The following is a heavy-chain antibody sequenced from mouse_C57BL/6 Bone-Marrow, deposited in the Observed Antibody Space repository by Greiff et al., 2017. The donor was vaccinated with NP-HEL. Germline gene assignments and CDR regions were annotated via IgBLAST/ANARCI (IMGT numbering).Heavy chain of an antibody. V-gene: IGHV1-82*01. CDR1: GYAFSSSW. J-gene: IGHJ2*01. Sequence: VQRVESGPELVKPGASVKISCKASGYAFSSSWMNWVKQRPGKGLEWIGRIYPGDGDTNYNGKFKGKATLTADKSSSTAYMQLSSLTSEDSAVYFCARGYGSSPDYWGQGTTLTVSS. D-gene: IGHD1-1*01. CDR2: IYPGDGDT. CDR3: ARGYGSSPDY.